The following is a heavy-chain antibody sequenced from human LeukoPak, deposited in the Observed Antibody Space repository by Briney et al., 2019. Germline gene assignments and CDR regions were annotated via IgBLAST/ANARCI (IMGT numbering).Heavy chain of an antibody. CDR2: INHSGST. V-gene: IGHV4-34*01. CDR3: ARRGPYYYGSGSYYTTDY. CDR1: GGSFSGYY. D-gene: IGHD3-10*01. J-gene: IGHJ4*02. Sequence: SETLSLTCAVYGGSFSGYYWSWIRQPPGKGLEWIGEINHSGSTNYNPSLKSRVTISVDTSKNQFSLKLSSVTAADTAVYYCARRGPYYYGSGSYYTTDYWGQGTLVTVSS.